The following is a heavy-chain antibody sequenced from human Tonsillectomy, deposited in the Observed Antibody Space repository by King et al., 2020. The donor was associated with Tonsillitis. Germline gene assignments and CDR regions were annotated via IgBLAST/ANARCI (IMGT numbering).Heavy chain of an antibody. D-gene: IGHD3-9*01. J-gene: IGHJ6*03. Sequence: VQLVESGGGLVKPGGSLRVSCAASGFTFSNAWMNWVRQAPGKGLEWVGRIKSKTDGGTPDYAAPVKGRFTISRDDSKNTLYLQMNSLKTEDTAVYYCTTALPYHDLLTGYYDYYYYMDVWGKGTTVNVSS. CDR3: TTALPYHDLLTGYYDYYYYMDV. CDR1: GFTFSNAW. V-gene: IGHV3-15*07. CDR2: IKSKTDGGTP.